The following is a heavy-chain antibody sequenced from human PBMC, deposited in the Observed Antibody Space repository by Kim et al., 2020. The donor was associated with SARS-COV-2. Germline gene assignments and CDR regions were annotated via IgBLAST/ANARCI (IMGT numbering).Heavy chain of an antibody. V-gene: IGHV3-33*01. CDR2: IWYDGSNK. CDR1: GFTFSSYG. D-gene: IGHD2-21*02. CDR3: ARDYCGGDCRVSGPDY. Sequence: GGSLRLSCAASGFTFSSYGMHWVRQAPGKGLEWVAVIWYDGSNKYYADSVKGRFTISRDNSKNTLYLQMNSLRAEDTAVYYCARDYCGGDCRVSGPDYWGQGTLVTVSS. J-gene: IGHJ4*02.